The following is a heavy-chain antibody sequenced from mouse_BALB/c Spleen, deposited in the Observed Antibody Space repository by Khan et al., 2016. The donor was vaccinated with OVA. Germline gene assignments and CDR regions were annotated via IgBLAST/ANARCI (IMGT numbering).Heavy chain of an antibody. CDR3: VRLAYYYNSEGFAY. CDR1: GFTFSTYG. Sequence: EVQVVESGGDLVKPGGSLKLSCAASGFTFSTYGMSWVRQTPDQRLEWVATISSGGSYTYYPDNVKGRFTIHRDNAKNTLYMQMSSLKFEDTAMYDCVRLAYYYNSEGFAYWGQGTLVTVSA. V-gene: IGHV5-6*01. CDR2: ISSGGSYT. J-gene: IGHJ3*01. D-gene: IGHD1-1*01.